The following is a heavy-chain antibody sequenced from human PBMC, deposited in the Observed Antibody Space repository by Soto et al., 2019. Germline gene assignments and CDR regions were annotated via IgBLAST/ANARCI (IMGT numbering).Heavy chain of an antibody. Sequence: SETLSLTCTVSGGSISSSSYYWGWIRQPPGKGLEWIGSTYYSGSTYYNPSLKSRVTISVDTSKNQFSLKLSSVTAADTAVYYCARRRSSRFGELFSPKWWFDPWGQGTLVTVSS. V-gene: IGHV4-39*01. CDR1: GGSISSSSYY. D-gene: IGHD3-10*01. J-gene: IGHJ5*02. CDR2: TYYSGST. CDR3: ARRRSSRFGELFSPKWWFDP.